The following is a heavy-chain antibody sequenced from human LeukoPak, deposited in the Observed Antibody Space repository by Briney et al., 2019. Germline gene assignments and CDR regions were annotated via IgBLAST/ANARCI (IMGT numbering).Heavy chain of an antibody. CDR1: GGSISSSSYY. V-gene: IGHV4-39*01. Sequence: SETLSLTCTVSGGSISSSSYYWGWVRQPQGKGLEWIGSIYYSGNTYYNPSLKSRVTISVDTSKNQFSLKLSSVTAADKAVYFCARHGYYYERSAAFDIWGQGTMVTVSS. J-gene: IGHJ3*02. CDR2: IYYSGNT. D-gene: IGHD3-22*01. CDR3: ARHGYYYERSAAFDI.